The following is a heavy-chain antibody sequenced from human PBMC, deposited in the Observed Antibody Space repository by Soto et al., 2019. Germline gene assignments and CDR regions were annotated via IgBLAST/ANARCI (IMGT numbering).Heavy chain of an antibody. CDR3: AGLGDRSPPVDY. Sequence: QVQLVQSGAEVKKPGSSVKVSCKASGGTFGSYAISWVRQAHGQGLEWMGGIIPIFGTANYAQKFQGRVTITADESTSTAYMELSSLRSEDTAVYYCAGLGDRSPPVDYWGQGTLVTVSS. CDR1: GGTFGSYA. D-gene: IGHD1-26*01. J-gene: IGHJ4*02. CDR2: IIPIFGTA. V-gene: IGHV1-69*01.